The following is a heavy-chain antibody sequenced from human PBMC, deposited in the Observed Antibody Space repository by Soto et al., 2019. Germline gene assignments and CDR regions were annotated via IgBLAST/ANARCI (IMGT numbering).Heavy chain of an antibody. J-gene: IGHJ6*03. D-gene: IGHD2-15*01. CDR1: GYSFTSYW. V-gene: IGHV5-51*01. CDR2: IYPGDSDT. Sequence: GESLKISCKGPGYSFTSYWIGWVRQMPGKGLEWMGIIYPGDSDTRYSPSFQGQVTISADKSISTAYLQWSSLKASDTAMYYCARHYCSGGSCYSYHYYMDVWGKGTTVTVSS. CDR3: ARHYCSGGSCYSYHYYMDV.